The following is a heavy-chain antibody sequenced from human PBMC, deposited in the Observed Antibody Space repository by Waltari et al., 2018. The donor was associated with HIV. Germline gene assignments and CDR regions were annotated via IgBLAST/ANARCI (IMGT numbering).Heavy chain of an antibody. CDR3: AGRSHGDFPSYYYYVMDV. Sequence: EVQLVESGGDLVQPVGPLLRACPSSVFTFSGDALNWVRQAPGKWLEWVSYISSSSTIYYADSVKGRFTISRDNAKNSLYLQMNTLRAEDTAVYYCAGRSHGDFPSYYYYVMDVWGQGTTVTVSS. J-gene: IGHJ6*02. V-gene: IGHV3-48*04. D-gene: IGHD4-17*01. CDR1: VFTFSGDA. CDR2: ISSSSTI.